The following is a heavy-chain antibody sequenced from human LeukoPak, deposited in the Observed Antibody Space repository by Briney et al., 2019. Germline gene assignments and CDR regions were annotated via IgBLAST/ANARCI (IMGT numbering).Heavy chain of an antibody. V-gene: IGHV3-9*01. Sequence: PGGSLRLSCAASGFTFDDYAMHWVRQAPGKGLEWVSGISWNSGSIGYADSVKGRFTISRDNAKNSLYLQMNSLRAEDTALYYCAKGRLPAALDAFDIWGQGTMVTVSS. CDR1: GFTFDDYA. CDR3: AKGRLPAALDAFDI. CDR2: ISWNSGSI. J-gene: IGHJ3*02. D-gene: IGHD2-2*01.